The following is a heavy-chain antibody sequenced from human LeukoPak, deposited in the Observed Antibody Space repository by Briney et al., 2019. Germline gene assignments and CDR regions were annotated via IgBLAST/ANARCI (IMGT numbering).Heavy chain of an antibody. CDR1: GGTFSNNA. CDR3: ARANGPNKRIVDDYYYYMDV. D-gene: IGHD2-8*01. Sequence: VASVKVSCKASGGTFSNNAINWVRQAPGQGLEWMGGIIPIFGTANYAQKFQGRVTITTDESTSTAYMELSSLRSEDTAVYYCARANGPNKRIVDDYYYYMDVWGKGTTVTVSS. V-gene: IGHV1-69*05. J-gene: IGHJ6*03. CDR2: IIPIFGTA.